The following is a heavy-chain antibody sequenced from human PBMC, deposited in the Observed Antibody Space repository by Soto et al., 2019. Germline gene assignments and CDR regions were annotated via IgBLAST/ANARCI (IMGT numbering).Heavy chain of an antibody. V-gene: IGHV5-51*01. CDR3: ARCFGVVRGVMKAFDI. CDR2: IYPGDSDT. Sequence: PGESLKISCKGSGYSFTSYWIGWVRQMPGKGLEWMGIIYPGDSDTRYSPSFQGQVTISADKSISTAYLQWSSLKASDTAMYYCARCFGVVRGVMKAFDIWGQGTMVTVSS. D-gene: IGHD3-10*01. CDR1: GYSFTSYW. J-gene: IGHJ3*02.